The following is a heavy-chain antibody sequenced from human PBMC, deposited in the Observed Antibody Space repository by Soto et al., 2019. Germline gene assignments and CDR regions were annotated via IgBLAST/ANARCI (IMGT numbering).Heavy chain of an antibody. D-gene: IGHD2-21*01. J-gene: IGHJ6*02. CDR2: IYYSGST. CDR1: GDSISRGGYY. CDR3: AASCVGCGGFNYYGMDV. Sequence: LSEALSVTCTVSGDSISRGGYYWSWIRQHPGKGLEWIGYIYYSGSTYYNPSLKSRVTISVDTSKNQLSLKLSSVTAADTAVYYCAASCVGCGGFNYYGMDVWGQGTTVT. V-gene: IGHV4-31*03.